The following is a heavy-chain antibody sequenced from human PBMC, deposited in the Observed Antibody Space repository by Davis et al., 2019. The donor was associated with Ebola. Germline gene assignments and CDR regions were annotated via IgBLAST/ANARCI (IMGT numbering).Heavy chain of an antibody. CDR3: AKEFGEDIVVVPAAPDY. CDR1: GFTFSSYG. D-gene: IGHD2-2*01. J-gene: IGHJ4*02. CDR2: ISYDGSNK. V-gene: IGHV3-30*18. Sequence: GESLKISCAASGFTFSSYGMYWVRQAPGKGLEWVAIISYDGSNKYYADSVKGRFTISRDNSKNTLYLQMNSLRAEDTAVYYCAKEFGEDIVVVPAAPDYWGQGTLVTVSS.